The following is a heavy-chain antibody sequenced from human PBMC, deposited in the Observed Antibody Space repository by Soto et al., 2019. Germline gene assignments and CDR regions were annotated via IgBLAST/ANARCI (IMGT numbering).Heavy chain of an antibody. CDR3: ARDLSDLAGVRGYYFDY. CDR1: GFTFSSYS. D-gene: IGHD3-10*01. CDR2: ISSSSSYI. J-gene: IGHJ4*02. V-gene: IGHV3-21*01. Sequence: GGSLRLSCAASGFTFSSYSMNWVRQAPGKGLEWVSSISSSSSYIYYADSVKGRLTISRDNAKNSLYLQMNSLRAEDTAVYYCARDLSDLAGVRGYYFDYWGQGTLVTVSS.